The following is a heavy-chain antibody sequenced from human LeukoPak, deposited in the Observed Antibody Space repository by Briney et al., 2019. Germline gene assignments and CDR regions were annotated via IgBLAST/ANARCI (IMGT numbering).Heavy chain of an antibody. Sequence: GGSLRLSCAASGFTFSSYWMHWVRQAPGKGLVWVSRINSDGGSTTYADSVKGRFTISRDNAKKTLYLQMNSLRVEDTAVYYCVRDIGAVAGTDDYWGQGTLVTVSS. D-gene: IGHD6-19*01. CDR3: VRDIGAVAGTDDY. J-gene: IGHJ4*02. CDR1: GFTFSSYW. CDR2: INSDGGST. V-gene: IGHV3-74*01.